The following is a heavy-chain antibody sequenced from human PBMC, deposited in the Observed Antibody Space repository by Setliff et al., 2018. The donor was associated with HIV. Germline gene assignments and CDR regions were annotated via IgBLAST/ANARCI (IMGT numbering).Heavy chain of an antibody. CDR3: TRQAFGGAPRTPLDS. D-gene: IGHD3-16*01. J-gene: IGHJ4*02. CDR2: VDYRGNT. CDR1: GYSISSGSY. V-gene: IGHV4-38-2*01. Sequence: KSSETLSLTCVVSGYSISSGSYWGWVRQPPGKGLEWIGIVDYRGNTYYSPSFHSRVTVLVDTSKNHFSLILTSVTAADTAVYYCTRQAFGGAPRTPLDSWGQGTLVTVSS.